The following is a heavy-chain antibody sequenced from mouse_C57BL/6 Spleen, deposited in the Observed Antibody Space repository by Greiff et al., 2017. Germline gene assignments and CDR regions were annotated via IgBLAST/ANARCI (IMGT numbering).Heavy chain of an antibody. J-gene: IGHJ1*03. CDR3: ARTVYDYYPLYFEG. Sequence: VQLQQSGPELVKPGASVKMSCKASGYTFTNYYMNWVKQRHGQGLEWIGEINPNSGNTSYNQKFKGKATLTADKSSSTAYMQLSSLTSEDSAVYYCARTVYDYYPLYFEGWGTGVTVSAST. CDR1: GYTFTNYY. CDR2: INPNSGNT. D-gene: IGHD1-2*01. V-gene: IGHV1-26*01.